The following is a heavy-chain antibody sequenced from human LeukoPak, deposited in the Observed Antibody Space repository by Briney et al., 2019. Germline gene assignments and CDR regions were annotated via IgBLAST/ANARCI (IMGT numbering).Heavy chain of an antibody. CDR3: AKVMIAFNAFDY. J-gene: IGHJ4*02. CDR2: ISVSGTYT. V-gene: IGHV3-23*01. Sequence: GGSLRLSCAASGFTFSSYWMSWVRKAPGKGLEWVSSISVSGTYTYYADSVKGRFTISRDNSKNTLYLQMNSLTVEDTAVYYCAKVMIAFNAFDYWGQGTLVTVSS. D-gene: IGHD3-22*01. CDR1: GFTFSSYW.